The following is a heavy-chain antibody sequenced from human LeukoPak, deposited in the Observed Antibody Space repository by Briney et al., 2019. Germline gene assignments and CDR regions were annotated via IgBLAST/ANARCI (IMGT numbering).Heavy chain of an antibody. V-gene: IGHV3-7*01. J-gene: IGHJ6*03. D-gene: IGHD3-10*01. Sequence: GGSLRLSCAASGFTSSSYWMSWVRQAPGKGLEWVANIKQDGSEKYYVDSVKGRFTISRDNAKNSLYLQMNSLRAEDTAVYYCARIRFGESYAPKSYYYYYMDVWGKGTTVTISS. CDR1: GFTSSSYW. CDR2: IKQDGSEK. CDR3: ARIRFGESYAPKSYYYYYMDV.